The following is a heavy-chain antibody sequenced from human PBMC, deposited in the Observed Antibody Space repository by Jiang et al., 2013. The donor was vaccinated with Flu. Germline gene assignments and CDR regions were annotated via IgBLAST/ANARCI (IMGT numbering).Heavy chain of an antibody. V-gene: IGHV1-46*01. CDR1: GYSFITYF. Sequence: SGAEVKRPGASVTVSCKASGYSFITYFMHWVRQAPGQGLEWVGMINPSGGSTRYARTFQDRVTMTRDTSTSTVHMELSSLQSEDTAVYYCAREGSVSPGWYLDLWGQGTLVTVYS. D-gene: IGHD3-10*01. CDR3: AREGSVSPGWYLDL. J-gene: IGHJ4*02. CDR2: INPSGGST.